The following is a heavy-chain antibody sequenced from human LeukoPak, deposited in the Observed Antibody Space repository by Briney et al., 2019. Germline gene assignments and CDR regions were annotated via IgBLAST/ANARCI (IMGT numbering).Heavy chain of an antibody. CDR2: IIPIFGTA. V-gene: IGHV1-69*01. J-gene: IGHJ4*02. CDR1: GGTFSSYA. Sequence: SVKVSCKASGGTFSSYAISWVRQAPGQGLEWMGGIIPIFGTANYAQKFQGRVTITADESTSTAYMELSSLRSEDAAVYYCAGYCSSTSCYDFDYWGQGTLVTVSS. CDR3: AGYCSSTSCYDFDY. D-gene: IGHD2-2*01.